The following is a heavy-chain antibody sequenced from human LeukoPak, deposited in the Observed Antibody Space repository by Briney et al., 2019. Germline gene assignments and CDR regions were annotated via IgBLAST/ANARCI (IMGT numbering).Heavy chain of an antibody. J-gene: IGHJ5*02. V-gene: IGHV3-21*01. Sequence: GGSLRPSCAASGFTFSGYSMNWVRQAPGKGLEWVSSITSSRSYIYYSDSVKGRFTISRDNAKNSMYLQMNSLRAEDTAVYYCARCGGGNPRWFDPWGQGTLVTVSS. D-gene: IGHD4-23*01. CDR3: ARCGGGNPRWFDP. CDR2: ITSSRSYI. CDR1: GFTFSGYS.